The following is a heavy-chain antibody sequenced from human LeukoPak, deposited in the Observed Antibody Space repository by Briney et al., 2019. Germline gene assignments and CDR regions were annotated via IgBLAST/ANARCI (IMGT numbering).Heavy chain of an antibody. Sequence: ASVKVSCKASGYTFTSYGISWVRQAPGQGLEWMGWISAYNGNTNYAQKLQGRVTMTTDTSTSTAYMELRSLRSDDTAVYYCARDDRGVGATVIDYWGQGTLVTVSS. D-gene: IGHD1-26*01. J-gene: IGHJ4*02. CDR1: GYTFTSYG. CDR2: ISAYNGNT. V-gene: IGHV1-18*01. CDR3: ARDDRGVGATVIDY.